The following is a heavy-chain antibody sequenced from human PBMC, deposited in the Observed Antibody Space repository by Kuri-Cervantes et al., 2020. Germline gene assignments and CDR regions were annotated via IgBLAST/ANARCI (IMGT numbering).Heavy chain of an antibody. CDR2: ISSSGSTI. V-gene: IGHV3-48*03. D-gene: IGHD2-21*01. CDR3: ARAAGAYCDGDCHNRFDP. CDR1: GFTFSSYE. Sequence: LSLTCAASGFTFSSYEMNWVRQAPGKGLEWVSYISSSGSTIYYADSVKGRFTISRDNSKNTLYLQMNSLRSEDTAVYYCARAAGAYCDGDCHNRFDPWGQGTLVTVSS. J-gene: IGHJ5*02.